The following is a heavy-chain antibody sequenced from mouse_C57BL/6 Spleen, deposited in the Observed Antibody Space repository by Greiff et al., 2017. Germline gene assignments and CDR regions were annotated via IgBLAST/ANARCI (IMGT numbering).Heavy chain of an antibody. CDR3: ARHVTGTSDY. V-gene: IGHV5-6*01. Sequence: EVHLVESGGDLVKPGGSLKLSCAASGFTFSSYGMSWVRQTPDKRLEWVATISSGGSYTYYPDSVKGRFTISRDNAKNTLYLQMSSLKSEDTAMYYCARHVTGTSDYWCQGTTLTVSS. CDR2: ISSGGSYT. J-gene: IGHJ2*01. CDR1: GFTFSSYG. D-gene: IGHD4-1*01.